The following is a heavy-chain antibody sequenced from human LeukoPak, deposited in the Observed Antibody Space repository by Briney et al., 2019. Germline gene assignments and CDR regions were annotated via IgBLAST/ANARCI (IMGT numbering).Heavy chain of an antibody. CDR3: ARSGGDAFDI. V-gene: IGHV3-33*01. D-gene: IGHD3-10*01. CDR1: GFTFSSYG. J-gene: IGHJ3*02. Sequence: GRSLRLSCAASGFTFSSYGMHWVRQAPGRGLEWVAVIWYDGSNKYYADSVKGRFTISRDNSKNTLYLQMNSLRAEDTAVYYCARSGGDAFDIWGQGTMVTVSS. CDR2: IWYDGSNK.